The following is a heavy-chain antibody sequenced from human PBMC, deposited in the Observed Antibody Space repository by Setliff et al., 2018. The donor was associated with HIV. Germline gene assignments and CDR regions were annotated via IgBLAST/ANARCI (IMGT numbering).Heavy chain of an antibody. CDR3: ARDHPANYYDSSGYPLYYYYMDV. CDR2: IYYSGST. Sequence: SETLSLTCTVSGGSVNNNNCYWGWIRQPPGKGLEWIGNIYYSGSTYYTPSLKSRVTISVDTSKNQFSLKLSSVTAADTAVYYCARDHPANYYDSSGYPLYYYYMDVWGKGTTVTVSS. J-gene: IGHJ6*03. D-gene: IGHD3-22*01. CDR1: GGSVNNNNCY. V-gene: IGHV4-39*02.